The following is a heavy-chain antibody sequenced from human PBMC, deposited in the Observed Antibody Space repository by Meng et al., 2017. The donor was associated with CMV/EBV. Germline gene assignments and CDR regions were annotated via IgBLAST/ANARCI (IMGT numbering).Heavy chain of an antibody. D-gene: IGHD2-15*01. CDR2: ISGSGGST. CDR1: GFTFSSYA. Sequence: GESLKISCAASGFTFSSYAMSWVRQAPGKGLEWVSAISGSGGSTYYADSVKGRFTISRDNSKNTLYLQMNSLRAEDTAVYYCAREDIVVVVAGTGPYYYYGMDVWGQGTTVTVSS. CDR3: AREDIVVVVAGTGPYYYYGMDV. J-gene: IGHJ6*02. V-gene: IGHV3-23*01.